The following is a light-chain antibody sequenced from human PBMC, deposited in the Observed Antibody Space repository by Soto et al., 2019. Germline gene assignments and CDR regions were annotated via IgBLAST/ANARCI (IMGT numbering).Light chain of an antibody. J-gene: IGKJ3*01. CDR2: WAS. Sequence: DIVMTQSPDSLAVYLGGRATINCKSSQSVFYSSNNKNYLSRFQQRPGQPTKLLIYWASTRESGVPDRCSGSVSGTDLTHTISCLQAEDGAVAYCHQHFSVPFTCGPGTKVEIK. CDR3: HQHFSVPFT. CDR1: QSVFYSSNNKNY. V-gene: IGKV4-1*01.